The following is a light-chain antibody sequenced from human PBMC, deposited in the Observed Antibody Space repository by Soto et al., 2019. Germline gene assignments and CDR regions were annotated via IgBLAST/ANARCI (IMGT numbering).Light chain of an antibody. J-gene: IGKJ1*01. Sequence: DIVLTQSPGTLSLSPGERATLSCRASQSVSSNYLAWYQQKPGQAPRLLIYGASSGVTGIPHRFSGSGSGTDFTLTISRLEPEDFAVYYCQQYVTSPWTFGQGTKVEIK. CDR1: QSVSSNY. CDR3: QQYVTSPWT. V-gene: IGKV3-20*01. CDR2: GAS.